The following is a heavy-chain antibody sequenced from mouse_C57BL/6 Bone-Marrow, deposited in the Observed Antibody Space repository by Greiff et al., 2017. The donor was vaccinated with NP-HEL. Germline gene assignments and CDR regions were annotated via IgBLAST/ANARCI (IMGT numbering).Heavy chain of an antibody. CDR2: ISSGGSYT. CDR3: GRQGLRNYCYWYFDV. Sequence: EVKLVESGGDLVKPGGSLKLSCAASGFTFSSYGMSWVRQTPDKRLGWVATISSGGSYTYFPDSVKGRFTISRDNAKNTLYLQMSSLKSEDTAMYYCGRQGLRNYCYWYFDVWGTGTTVSVSS. J-gene: IGHJ1*03. D-gene: IGHD2-1*01. CDR1: GFTFSSYG. V-gene: IGHV5-6*01.